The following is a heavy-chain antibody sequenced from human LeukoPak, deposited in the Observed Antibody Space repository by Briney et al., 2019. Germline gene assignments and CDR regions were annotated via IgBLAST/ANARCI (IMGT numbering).Heavy chain of an antibody. D-gene: IGHD3-22*01. V-gene: IGHV3-66*01. CDR2: IYSGGST. CDR1: GFTVSSNY. J-gene: IGHJ4*02. Sequence: GGSLRLSCAASGFTVSSNYMSWVRQAPGKGLEWVSVIYSGGSTYYADSVKGRFTISRDNSKNTLYLQMNSLRAEDTAVYYCARDPYYYDSSGEDYWGQGTLVTVSS. CDR3: ARDPYYYDSSGEDY.